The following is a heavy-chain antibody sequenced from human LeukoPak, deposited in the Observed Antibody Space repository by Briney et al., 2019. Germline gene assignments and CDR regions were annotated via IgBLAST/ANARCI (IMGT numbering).Heavy chain of an antibody. CDR1: GFTFSSYS. D-gene: IGHD5-12*01. Sequence: GGSLRLSCAASGFTFSSYSMNWVRQAPGKGLECVSSISSSRSYIYYADSVKGRFTISRDNAKNSLYLQMNSLRAEDTAVYYCARDWGYSGYDLNYYYYGMDVWGQGTTVTVSS. V-gene: IGHV3-21*01. CDR3: ARDWGYSGYDLNYYYYGMDV. J-gene: IGHJ6*02. CDR2: ISSSRSYI.